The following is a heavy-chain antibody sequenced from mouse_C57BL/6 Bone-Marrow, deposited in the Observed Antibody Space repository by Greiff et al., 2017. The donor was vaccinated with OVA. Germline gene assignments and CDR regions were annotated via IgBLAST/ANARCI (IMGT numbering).Heavy chain of an antibody. D-gene: IGHD1-1*01. CDR2: IRNKANGYTT. V-gene: IGHV7-3*01. J-gene: IGHJ4*01. CDR3: ARLVAKAMDY. CDR1: GFTFTDYY. Sequence: EVMLVESGGGLVQPGGSLSLSCAASGFTFTDYYMSWVRQPPGKALEWLGFIRNKANGYTTEYSASVTGRFTISRDNSPSILYLQMSALCAEDSATYCGARLVAKAMDYWGQGTSVTVSS.